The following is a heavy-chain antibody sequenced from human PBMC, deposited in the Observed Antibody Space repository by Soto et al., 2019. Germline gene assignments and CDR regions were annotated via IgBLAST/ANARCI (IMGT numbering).Heavy chain of an antibody. CDR3: ATHFYPGDSVGYYGY. J-gene: IGHJ4*02. Sequence: PSETLSLTCSVSDGSISGLYWTWVRQPPGKGLEWIGWVYSSGTTNYNPSLKSRVTISVDTSKNHLSLKLNSVTAADTAVYYCATHFYPGDSVGYYGYGGKGALVPVS. D-gene: IGHD1-26*01. CDR2: VYSSGTT. CDR1: DGSISGLY. V-gene: IGHV4-59*08.